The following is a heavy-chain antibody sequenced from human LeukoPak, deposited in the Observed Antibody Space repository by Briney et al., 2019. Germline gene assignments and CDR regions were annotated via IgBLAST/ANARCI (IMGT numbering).Heavy chain of an antibody. D-gene: IGHD3-3*01. CDR3: AREGGFYRPLDY. Sequence: SETLSLTCGVSGGSVINTNWWTWVRQPPGKGLEWIGEVHLDGRTNYNPSLESRPTMSVDVSENQVSLKLTSVTAADTAVYYCAREGGFYRPLDYSGQGTLVTVSS. CDR1: GGSVINTNW. CDR2: VHLDGRT. J-gene: IGHJ4*02. V-gene: IGHV4-4*02.